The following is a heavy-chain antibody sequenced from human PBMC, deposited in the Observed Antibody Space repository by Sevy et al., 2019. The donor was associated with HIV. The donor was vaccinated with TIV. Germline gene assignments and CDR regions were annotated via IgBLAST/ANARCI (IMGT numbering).Heavy chain of an antibody. CDR3: ARVSESGAETVRGFFDY. J-gene: IGHJ4*02. CDR2: IIPIFGTA. CDR1: GGTFSSYA. D-gene: IGHD3-16*01. V-gene: IGHV1-69*13. Sequence: ASVKVSCKASGGTFSSYAISWVRQAPGQGLEWMGGIIPIFGTANYAQKFQGRVTITADESTSTAYMELSSLRSEDTAVYYCARVSESGAETVRGFFDYWGQGTLVTVSS.